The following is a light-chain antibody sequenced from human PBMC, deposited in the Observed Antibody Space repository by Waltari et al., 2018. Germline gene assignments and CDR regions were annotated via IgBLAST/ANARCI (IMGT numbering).Light chain of an antibody. J-gene: IGKJ2*01. V-gene: IGKV3-20*01. CDR2: GAS. CDR1: QSVSSSY. CDR3: XQYGSSPYT. Sequence: EIVLTQSPGTLXLSPGEXATLSCRASQSVSSSYLAWYQQKPGQAPRLLIYGASSRATGIPDRFSGSGSGTDFTLTIXXLEPEDFXVYYCXQYGSSPYTFXXGTKLEIK.